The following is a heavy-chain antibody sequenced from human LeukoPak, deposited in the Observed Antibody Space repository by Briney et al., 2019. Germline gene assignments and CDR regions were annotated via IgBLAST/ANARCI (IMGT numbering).Heavy chain of an antibody. CDR1: GYTFTSYG. Sequence: ASVKVSCKASGYTFTSYGISWVRQAPGQGLEWMGWISAYNGNTNYAQKLQGRVTMTTDTSTSTAYMELRSLRSDDTAVYYCARDWGDYRGIAAAGPFDYWGQGTLVTVSS. D-gene: IGHD6-13*01. J-gene: IGHJ4*02. V-gene: IGHV1-18*01. CDR3: ARDWGDYRGIAAAGPFDY. CDR2: ISAYNGNT.